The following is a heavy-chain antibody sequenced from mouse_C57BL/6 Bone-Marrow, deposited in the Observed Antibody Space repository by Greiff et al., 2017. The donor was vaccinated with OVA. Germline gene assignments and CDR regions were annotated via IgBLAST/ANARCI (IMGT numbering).Heavy chain of an antibody. CDR2: INPNNGGT. CDR3: ARSGYDFYYFDY. D-gene: IGHD2-4*01. Sequence: VQLQQSGPELVKPGASVKIPCKASGYTFTDYNMDWVKQSHGKSLEWIGDINPNNGGTIYNQKFKGKATLTVDKSSSTAYMELRSLTSEDTAVYYCARSGYDFYYFDYWGQGTTLTVSS. CDR1: GYTFTDYN. J-gene: IGHJ2*01. V-gene: IGHV1-18*01.